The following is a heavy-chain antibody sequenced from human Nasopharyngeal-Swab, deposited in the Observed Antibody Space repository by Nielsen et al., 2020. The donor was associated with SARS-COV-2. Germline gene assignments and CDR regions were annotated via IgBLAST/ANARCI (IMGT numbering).Heavy chain of an antibody. J-gene: IGHJ6*02. Sequence: SVKVSCKASGGTFSSYAISWVRQAPGQGLEWMGGIIPMFGTANYAQNFQGRVTITADKSTSTAYMDLSRLKSEDTAVYYCARGDTDYCYYGLDVWGQGTTVTVSS. CDR2: IIPMFGTA. CDR3: ARGDTDYCYYGLDV. V-gene: IGHV1-69*06. D-gene: IGHD5-18*01. CDR1: GGTFSSYA.